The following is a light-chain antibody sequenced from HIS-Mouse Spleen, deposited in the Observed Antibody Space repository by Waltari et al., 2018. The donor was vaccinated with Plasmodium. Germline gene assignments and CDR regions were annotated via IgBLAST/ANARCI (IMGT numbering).Light chain of an antibody. V-gene: IGLV2-11*01. CDR2: DVS. J-gene: IGLJ1*01. Sequence: QSALTQPRSVSGSPGQSVTISCTGTSSDVGGYNYVSWYQQHPGKAPNLIIYDVSKRPSGVPVRFSGSKAGNTASLTISGLQAEDEADYYCCSYAGSYTYVFGTGTKVTVL. CDR1: SSDVGGYNY. CDR3: CSYAGSYTYV.